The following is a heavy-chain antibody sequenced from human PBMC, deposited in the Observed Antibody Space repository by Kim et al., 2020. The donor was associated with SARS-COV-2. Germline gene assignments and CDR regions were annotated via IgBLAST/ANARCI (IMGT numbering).Heavy chain of an antibody. CDR2: ISAYNGNT. D-gene: IGHD3-3*01. Sequence: ASVKVSCKASGYTFTSYGISWVRQAPGQGLEWMGWISAYNGNTNYAQKLQGRVTMTTDTSTSTAYMELRSLRSDDTAVYYCARVDDFWSGYYVGSWFDPWGQGTLVTVSS. J-gene: IGHJ5*02. V-gene: IGHV1-18*01. CDR3: ARVDDFWSGYYVGSWFDP. CDR1: GYTFTSYG.